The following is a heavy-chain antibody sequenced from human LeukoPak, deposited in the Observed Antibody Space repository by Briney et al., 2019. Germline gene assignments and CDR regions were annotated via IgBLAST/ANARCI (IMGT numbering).Heavy chain of an antibody. CDR3: ARGSGYSSGWYLHY. V-gene: IGHV1-18*01. CDR1: GYTFDSCG. D-gene: IGHD6-19*01. J-gene: IGHJ4*02. CDR2: ISPYTGKT. Sequence: ASVKVSCKASGYTFDSCGITWVRQAPGQGLEWVGWISPYTGKTEYGQKFKGRVTMTTDTSTSTAYMELTSLRSDDTAVYYCARGSGYSSGWYLHYWGQGTLVTVSS.